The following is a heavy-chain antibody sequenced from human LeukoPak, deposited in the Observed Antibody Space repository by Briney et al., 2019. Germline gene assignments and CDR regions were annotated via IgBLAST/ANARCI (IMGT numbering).Heavy chain of an antibody. CDR2: ISAYNGNT. CDR3: ARDRYYDFWSGYPNYYYYYGMDV. CDR1: GYIFTSYG. V-gene: IGHV1-18*01. Sequence: ASVKVSCKASGYIFTSYGISWVRQAPGQGLEWMGWISAYNGNTNYAQKLQGRVTMTTDTSTSTAYMELRSLRSDDTAVYYCARDRYYDFWSGYPNYYYYYGMDVWGQGTTVTVSS. D-gene: IGHD3-3*01. J-gene: IGHJ6*02.